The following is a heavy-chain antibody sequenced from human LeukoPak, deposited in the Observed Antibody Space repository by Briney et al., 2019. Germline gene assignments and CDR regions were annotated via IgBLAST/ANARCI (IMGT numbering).Heavy chain of an antibody. Sequence: PGGSLRLSCVASGFTFSSYSMTWVRQAPGKGLEWVSSFSSSSSYIYYADSVKGRFTISRDNAKNSLYLQMNSLRAEDTAVYYCARALYYYDSSGPFDYWGQGTLVTVSS. CDR2: FSSSSSYI. D-gene: IGHD3-22*01. J-gene: IGHJ4*02. CDR3: ARALYYYDSSGPFDY. V-gene: IGHV3-21*01. CDR1: GFTFSSYS.